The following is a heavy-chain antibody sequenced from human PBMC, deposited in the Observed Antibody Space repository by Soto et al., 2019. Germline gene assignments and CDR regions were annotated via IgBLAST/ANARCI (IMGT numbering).Heavy chain of an antibody. CDR2: INAGNGNT. CDR3: ARVRIRSWAYYYYGMDV. V-gene: IGHV1-3*01. D-gene: IGHD6-13*01. Sequence: QVQLVQSGAEVKKPGASVKVSCKASGYTFTSYAMHWVRQAPGQRLEWMGWINAGNGNTKYSQKFQGRVTITRDTSASTAYMELSSLRSEDTAVYYCARVRIRSWAYYYYGMDVWGQVTTVTVSS. J-gene: IGHJ6*02. CDR1: GYTFTSYA.